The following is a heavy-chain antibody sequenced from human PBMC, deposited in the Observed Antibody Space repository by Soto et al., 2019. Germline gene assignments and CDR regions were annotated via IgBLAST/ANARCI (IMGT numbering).Heavy chain of an antibody. D-gene: IGHD2-2*01. Sequence: ASVKVSFKASGYTFTSYDINWVRQATGQGLEWMGWMNPNSGNTGYAQKFQGRVTMTRNTSISTAYMELSSLRSEDTAVYYCARTNDIVVVPALNWFDPWGQGTLVTVSS. J-gene: IGHJ5*02. V-gene: IGHV1-8*01. CDR2: MNPNSGNT. CDR3: ARTNDIVVVPALNWFDP. CDR1: GYTFTSYD.